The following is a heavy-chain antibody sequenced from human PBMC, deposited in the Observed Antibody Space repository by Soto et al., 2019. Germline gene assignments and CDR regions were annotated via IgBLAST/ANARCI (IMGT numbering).Heavy chain of an antibody. CDR3: ARGGYYYDSSGSDV. CDR1: GFTFSSYW. Sequence: GGSLRLSCAASGFTFSSYWMIWVRQAPGKGLEWVANIKQDGSEKYYVDSVKGRFTISRDNAKNSLYLQMNSLRAEDTAVYYCARGGYYYDSSGSDVWGQGTTVTVSS. J-gene: IGHJ6*02. V-gene: IGHV3-7*03. CDR2: IKQDGSEK. D-gene: IGHD3-22*01.